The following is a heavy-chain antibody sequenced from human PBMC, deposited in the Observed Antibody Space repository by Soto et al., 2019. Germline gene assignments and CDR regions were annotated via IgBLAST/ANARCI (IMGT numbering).Heavy chain of an antibody. J-gene: IGHJ4*02. D-gene: IGHD5-18*01. CDR2: ISGSGGST. Sequence: GESLKISCAASGFTFSSYAMSWVRQAPGKGLEWVSAISGSGGSTYYADSVKGRFTISRDNSKNTLYLQMNSLRAEDTAVYYCAKDPFYGDTAMVPYWGQGTLVTVSS. CDR3: AKDPFYGDTAMVPY. CDR1: GFTFSSYA. V-gene: IGHV3-23*01.